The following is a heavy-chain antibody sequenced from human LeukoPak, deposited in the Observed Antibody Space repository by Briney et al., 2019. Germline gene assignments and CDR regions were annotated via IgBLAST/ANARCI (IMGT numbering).Heavy chain of an antibody. D-gene: IGHD3-16*02. V-gene: IGHV3-30-3*01. CDR3: ARPRYTAGYDL. CDR1: GFTVSSNY. Sequence: GGSLRLSCAASGFTVSSNYMSWVRQAPGKGLEWVAVISYDGSNKYYADSVKGRFTISRDNSKNSLYLQMNSLRVEDTALYYCARPRYTAGYDLWGQGTMVTVSS. J-gene: IGHJ3*01. CDR2: ISYDGSNK.